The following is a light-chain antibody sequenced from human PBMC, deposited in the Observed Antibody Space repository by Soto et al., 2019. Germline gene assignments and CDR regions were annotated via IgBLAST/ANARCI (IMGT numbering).Light chain of an antibody. CDR3: QTRKNSPT. J-gene: IGKJ5*01. CDR1: QSVSSY. CDR2: DAP. V-gene: IGKV3-11*01. Sequence: EIVLTKSPATLSLSPGERATLSCRASQSVSSYLASYQQKRGQAPRLLIYDAPNQASGIPARVSGSGCGTDSPLTIRSLETEDFPDDYCQTRKNSPTFLQGTSME.